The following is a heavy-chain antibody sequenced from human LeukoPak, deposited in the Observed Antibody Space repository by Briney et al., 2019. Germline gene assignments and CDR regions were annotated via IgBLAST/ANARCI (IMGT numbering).Heavy chain of an antibody. D-gene: IGHD1-26*01. CDR3: AKDQGGSYFGWFDP. Sequence: GGSLRLSCEGSAYIFGGHWMNWVRQTPWKGLEWLASIKEDGSERQYVDSVKGRFSISRDNTKGSLFLQLNSLRAEDTAVYYCAKDQGGSYFGWFDPWGQGTLVTVSS. CDR2: IKEDGSER. J-gene: IGHJ5*02. CDR1: AYIFGGHW. V-gene: IGHV3-7*03.